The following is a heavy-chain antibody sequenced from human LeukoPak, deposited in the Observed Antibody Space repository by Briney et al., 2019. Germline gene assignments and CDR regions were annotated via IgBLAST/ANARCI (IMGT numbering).Heavy chain of an antibody. CDR3: ARAQTKISLITGRLRWFDP. V-gene: IGHV4-34*01. Sequence: NPSETLSLTCAVYGGSFSGYYWSWIRQPPGKGLEWTGEINHSGSTNYNPSLKSRVTISVDTSKNQFSLKLSSVTAADTAVYYCARAQTKISLITGRLRWFDPWGQGTLVTVSS. J-gene: IGHJ5*02. CDR1: GGSFSGYY. D-gene: IGHD1-7*01. CDR2: INHSGST.